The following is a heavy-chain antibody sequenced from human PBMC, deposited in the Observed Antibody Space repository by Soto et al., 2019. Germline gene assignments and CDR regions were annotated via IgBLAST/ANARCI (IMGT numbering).Heavy chain of an antibody. CDR3: ARGSGYCSSTSCHRSYYYHYYGMDV. J-gene: IGHJ6*02. D-gene: IGHD2-2*02. CDR2: ISAYNGNT. CDR1: GYTFTSYG. Sequence: ASVKVSCKASGYTFTSYGISWVRQAPGQGLEWMGWISAYNGNTNYAQKLQGRVTMTTDTSTSTAYMELRSLRSDDTAVYYCARGSGYCSSTSCHRSYYYHYYGMDVWGQGTTVTVS. V-gene: IGHV1-18*01.